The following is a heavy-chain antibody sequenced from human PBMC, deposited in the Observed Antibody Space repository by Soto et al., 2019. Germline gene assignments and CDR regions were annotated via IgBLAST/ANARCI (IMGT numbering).Heavy chain of an antibody. CDR2: IIPILGIA. Sequence: GASVKVSCKASGGTFSSYAISWVRQAPGQGLEWMGRIIPILGIANYAQKFQGRVTITADKSTSTAYMELSSLRSEDTAVYYCARVNGDAAFDIWGQGTMVTVSS. CDR3: ARVNGDAAFDI. D-gene: IGHD4-17*01. CDR1: GGTFSSYA. V-gene: IGHV1-69*04. J-gene: IGHJ3*02.